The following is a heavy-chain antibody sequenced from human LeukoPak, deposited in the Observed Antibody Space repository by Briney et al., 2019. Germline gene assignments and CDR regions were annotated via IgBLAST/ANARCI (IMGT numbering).Heavy chain of an antibody. V-gene: IGHV3-53*01. CDR3: ARVYTTMGLDY. CDR1: GFTVSSNY. J-gene: IGHJ4*02. CDR2: IYSGGST. Sequence: PGGSLRLSCAASGFTVSSNYMSWVREAPGKGLEWVSVIYSGGSTYYADSVKGRFTISKDNSKHPLYLQMNSLRAEDTAVYYCARVYTTMGLDYWGQGTLVTVSS. D-gene: IGHD5-18*01.